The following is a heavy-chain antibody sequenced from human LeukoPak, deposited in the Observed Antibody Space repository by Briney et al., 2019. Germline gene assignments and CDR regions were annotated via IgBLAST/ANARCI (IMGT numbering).Heavy chain of an antibody. D-gene: IGHD3-10*01. CDR2: IYSGGST. Sequence: GGSLGLSCAASGFTVSSNYMSWVRQAPGKGLEWVSVIYSGGSTYYADSVKGRFTISRDNSKNTLYLQMNSLRAEDTAVYYCASTLFGTGSYWDYWGQGTLVTVSS. J-gene: IGHJ4*02. V-gene: IGHV3-66*01. CDR1: GFTVSSNY. CDR3: ASTLFGTGSYWDY.